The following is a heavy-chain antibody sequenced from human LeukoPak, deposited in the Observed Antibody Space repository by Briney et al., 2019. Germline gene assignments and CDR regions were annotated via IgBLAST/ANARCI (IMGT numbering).Heavy chain of an antibody. CDR3: ARESQSAYYFDSSGYEDAFDI. J-gene: IGHJ3*02. D-gene: IGHD3-22*01. CDR2: IKKDGSEK. CDR1: GFTFSSYW. Sequence: GGSLRLSCAASGFTFSSYWMSWVRQAPGKGLEWVANIKKDGSEKYYVDSVKGRFTISRDNAKNSLYLQMNSLRAEDTAVYYRARESQSAYYFDSSGYEDAFDIWGQGTMVTVSS. V-gene: IGHV3-7*01.